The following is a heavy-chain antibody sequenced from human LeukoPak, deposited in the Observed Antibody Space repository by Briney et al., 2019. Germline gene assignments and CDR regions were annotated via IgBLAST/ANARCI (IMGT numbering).Heavy chain of an antibody. CDR1: GHTFTGYY. Sequence: ASVKVSCKASGHTFTGYYIHWVRQAPGQGLEWMGRMNPDSGGTNYAQKYQGRVTLTRDTSIGTAYMEVTRLRSDDTAVYYCAKDMGAQDAFDIWGQGTMVTVSS. J-gene: IGHJ3*02. V-gene: IGHV1-2*06. D-gene: IGHD1-26*01. CDR2: MNPDSGGT. CDR3: AKDMGAQDAFDI.